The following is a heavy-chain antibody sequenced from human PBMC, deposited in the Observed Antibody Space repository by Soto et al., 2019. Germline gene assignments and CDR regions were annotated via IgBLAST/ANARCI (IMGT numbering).Heavy chain of an antibody. J-gene: IGHJ5*02. V-gene: IGHV3-30*18. Sequence: QVQLVESGGGVVQPGRSLRLSCGASEFTFNSYGMHWVRQAPGKGLEWVAGISYDGSNKYYADSVKGRVTISRDNSKNMLYLQMNSLRPEDTAVYYCAKDPQGCSGDSCVPWGQGTLVTVSS. CDR2: ISYDGSNK. D-gene: IGHD2-15*01. CDR1: EFTFNSYG. CDR3: AKDPQGCSGDSCVP.